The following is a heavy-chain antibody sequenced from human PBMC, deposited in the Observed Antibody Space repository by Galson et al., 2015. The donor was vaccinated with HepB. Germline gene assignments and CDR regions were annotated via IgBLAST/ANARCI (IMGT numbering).Heavy chain of an antibody. D-gene: IGHD6-13*01. CDR2: ISGSGGST. CDR3: AKDGASRYFDY. CDR1: AFTFSSYA. V-gene: IGHV3-23*01. Sequence: SLRLSCAASAFTFSSYAMSWVRQAPGKGLEWVSAISGSGGSTYYADSVKGRFSISRDNSKNTLYLQMNSLRAEDTAVYYCAKDGASRYFDYWGQGTLVTVSS. J-gene: IGHJ4*02.